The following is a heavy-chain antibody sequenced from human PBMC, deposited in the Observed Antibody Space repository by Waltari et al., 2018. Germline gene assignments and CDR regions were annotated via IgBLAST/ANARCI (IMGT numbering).Heavy chain of an antibody. Sequence: VQLVESGGGLVKPGGSLRLSCEASGFTFSDDYMSWIRQAPGKGVELVSYIYGVDSTLYVDSVKGRFTVSRDNSKNTVHLQMNSVRVDDTAVYYCATFSNWVHDTFDIWGQGTLVSVSS. CDR3: ATFSNWVHDTFDI. CDR1: GFTFSDDY. D-gene: IGHD3-16*01. J-gene: IGHJ3*02. V-gene: IGHV3-66*01. CDR2: IYGVDST.